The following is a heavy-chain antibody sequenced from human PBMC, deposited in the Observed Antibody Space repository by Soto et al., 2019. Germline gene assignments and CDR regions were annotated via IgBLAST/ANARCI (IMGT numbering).Heavy chain of an antibody. CDR3: ARHGRDGKHFDL. J-gene: IGHJ4*01. CDR1: GFSFSDYC. CDR2: IWYDGSQK. V-gene: IGHV3-33*01. Sequence: PXVFLRRTCLACGFSFSDYCMHWVRQVPGKGLGGVAVIWYDGSQKFYGESVQGRFIISRDNLKNTLFLEVNSVTSEDTAVYFRARHGRDGKHFDLSGHGTLVNV.